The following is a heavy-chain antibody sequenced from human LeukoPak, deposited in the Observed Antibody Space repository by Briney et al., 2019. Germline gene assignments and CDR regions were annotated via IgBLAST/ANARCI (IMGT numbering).Heavy chain of an antibody. CDR3: ARVLRYDDSSGYYAY. CDR1: GYTFTGYY. D-gene: IGHD3-22*01. V-gene: IGHV1-2*02. CDR2: INPNTGAT. J-gene: IGHJ4*02. Sequence: ASLKVSCKASGYTFTGYYVHWVRQAPGQGLEWMGWINPNTGATNYAQALRGRVNMTRDTSITIFYMELSSLRTDDTAVYYCARVLRYDDSSGYYAYWGQGTLVSVCS.